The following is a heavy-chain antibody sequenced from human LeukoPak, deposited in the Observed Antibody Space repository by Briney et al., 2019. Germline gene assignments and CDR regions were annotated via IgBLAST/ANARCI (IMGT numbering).Heavy chain of an antibody. Sequence: ASVKVSCKASGGTFSSYAISWVRQAPGQGLEWMGGIIPIFGTANYAQKFQGRVTITADESTSTAYMELSSLRPEDTAVYYCARDSLGELLEPPYYYYGMDVWGKGTTVTVSS. J-gene: IGHJ6*04. CDR3: ARDSLGELLEPPYYYYGMDV. CDR2: IIPIFGTA. D-gene: IGHD3-10*01. V-gene: IGHV1-69*01. CDR1: GGTFSSYA.